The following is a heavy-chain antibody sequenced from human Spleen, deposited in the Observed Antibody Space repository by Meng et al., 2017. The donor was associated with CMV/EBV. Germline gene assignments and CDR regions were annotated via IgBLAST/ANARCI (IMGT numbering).Heavy chain of an antibody. CDR2: ISSSGGST. CDR1: GLPLRSYA. V-gene: IGHV3-23*01. CDR3: AKSQTYYGSGSYSDY. Sequence: GGSLRLSCAASGLPLRSYAMSWVRQAPGKGLEWVSGISSSGGSTYYADSVKGRFTISRDNSKNTLYLQMNSLRAEGTAKYYCAKSQTYYGSGSYSDYWGQGILVTVSS. J-gene: IGHJ4*02. D-gene: IGHD3-10*01.